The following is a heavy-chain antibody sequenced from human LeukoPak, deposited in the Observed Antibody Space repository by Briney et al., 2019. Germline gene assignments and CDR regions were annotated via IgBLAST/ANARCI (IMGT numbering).Heavy chain of an antibody. Sequence: PSETLSLTCAVSGGSFSGYYRSWVRQPPGKGLEWIGEINHSGSTNYNPSLKSRVTISVDTSKNQFSLKLSSVTAADTAVYYCARGITNYYYYYYMDVWGKGTTVTVSS. CDR2: INHSGST. D-gene: IGHD3-10*01. CDR1: GGSFSGYY. J-gene: IGHJ6*03. CDR3: ARGITNYYYYYYMDV. V-gene: IGHV4-34*01.